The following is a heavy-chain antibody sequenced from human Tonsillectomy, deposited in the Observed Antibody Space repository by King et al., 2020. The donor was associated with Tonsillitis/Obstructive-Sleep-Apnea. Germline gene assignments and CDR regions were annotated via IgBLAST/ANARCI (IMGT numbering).Heavy chain of an antibody. CDR1: GFTFSDYY. CDR3: AGGRTTLVRSLAFNI. V-gene: IGHV3-11*05. J-gene: IGHJ3*02. D-gene: IGHD1-1*01. CDR2: ISTSGTYS. Sequence: VQLVESGGGLVKPGGSLRLSCAASGFTFSDYYMSWIRQAPGKGLEWLSYISTSGTYSNFADSVKGRFSISRDNAKNSLSLQMNSLRADDTAVYYCAGGRTTLVRSLAFNIWGQGTMVTVSS.